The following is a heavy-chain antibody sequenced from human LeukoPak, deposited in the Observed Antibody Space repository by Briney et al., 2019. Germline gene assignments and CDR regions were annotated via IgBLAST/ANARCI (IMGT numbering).Heavy chain of an antibody. CDR2: INPSVGST. Sequence: GASVKVSCKASGYTFTSYYIHWVRQAPGQGLEWMGIINPSVGSTTYTQKFQGRVTITTDESTSTAYMELSSLRSEDTAVYYCARAEPLRGWARVGFDYWGQGTLVTVSS. CDR3: ARAEPLRGWARVGFDY. J-gene: IGHJ4*02. CDR1: GYTFTSYY. D-gene: IGHD1-26*01. V-gene: IGHV1-46*01.